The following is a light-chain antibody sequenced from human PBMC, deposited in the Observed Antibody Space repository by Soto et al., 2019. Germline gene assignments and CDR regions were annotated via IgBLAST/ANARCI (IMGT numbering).Light chain of an antibody. CDR3: SSYTSSSTLYV. CDR2: EVS. J-gene: IGLJ1*01. V-gene: IGLV2-14*01. Sequence: QSVLTQPASVSGSPGHWFTISCTGTSGDVGGYNYFSWYQQHPGKAPKLMIYEVSNRPSGVSNRFSGSKSGNTASLTISGLQAEDEADYYCSSYTSSSTLYVFGTGTKVTVL. CDR1: SGDVGGYNY.